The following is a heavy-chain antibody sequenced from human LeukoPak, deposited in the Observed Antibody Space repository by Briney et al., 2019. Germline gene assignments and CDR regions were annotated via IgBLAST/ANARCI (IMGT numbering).Heavy chain of an antibody. D-gene: IGHD3-9*01. CDR1: GFTFSSYA. CDR2: ITGSGGRT. Sequence: GGSLRLSCAASGFTFSSYAMNWVRQAPGKGLEWVSAITGSGGRTYYADSVKGRFTISGDNSKNTLYLQMNSLRAEDTAVYYCARAYYDILTGPFDYWGQGTPVTVSS. CDR3: ARAYYDILTGPFDY. V-gene: IGHV3-23*01. J-gene: IGHJ4*02.